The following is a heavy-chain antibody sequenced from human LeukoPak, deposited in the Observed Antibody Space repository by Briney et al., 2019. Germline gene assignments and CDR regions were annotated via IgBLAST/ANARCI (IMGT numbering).Heavy chain of an antibody. V-gene: IGHV4-59*08. J-gene: IGHJ5*02. CDR1: GGSMNSYY. CDR3: ARTLRFLGNQRQNWFDP. Sequence: SETLSLTCSVSGGSMNSYYWSWIRQPPGKGLEWIGYIYYSGSTNYNPSLKSRVTISVDTSKNQFSLKLSSVTAADTAVYYCARTLRFLGNQRQNWFDPWGQGTLVTVSS. CDR2: IYYSGST. D-gene: IGHD3-3*01.